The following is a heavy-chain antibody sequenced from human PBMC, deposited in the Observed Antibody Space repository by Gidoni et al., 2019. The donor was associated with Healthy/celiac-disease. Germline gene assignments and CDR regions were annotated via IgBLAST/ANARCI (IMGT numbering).Heavy chain of an antibody. D-gene: IGHD3-22*01. CDR1: GYTFTSYG. V-gene: IGHV1-18*01. CDR2: ISAYNGNT. Sequence: GAEVKKPGASVKVSCKASGYTFTSYGISWVRQASGQGLEWMGWISAYNGNTNYAQKLQGRVTMTTDTSTSTAYMELRSLRSDDTAVYYFARDSRFDYYGSSGYYGYWGQGTLVTVSS. J-gene: IGHJ4*02. CDR3: ARDSRFDYYGSSGYYGY.